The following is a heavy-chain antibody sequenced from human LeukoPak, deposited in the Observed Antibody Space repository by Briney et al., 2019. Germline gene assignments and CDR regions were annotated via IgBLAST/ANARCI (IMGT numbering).Heavy chain of an antibody. Sequence: WGSLRLSGAASGFTFSSYAMSWVRQAPGKGLEGVSAISGSGGSTYYADSGKGRFTISRDNSKNTLYLQMNSLRAEDTAVYYCAKDHPPPDYGDYSPLFDYWGQGPLVTVSS. J-gene: IGHJ4*02. CDR2: ISGSGGST. D-gene: IGHD4-17*01. V-gene: IGHV3-23*01. CDR1: GFTFSSYA. CDR3: AKDHPPPDYGDYSPLFDY.